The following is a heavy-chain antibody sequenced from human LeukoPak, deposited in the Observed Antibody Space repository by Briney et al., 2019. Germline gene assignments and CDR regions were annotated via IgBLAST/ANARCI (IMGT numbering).Heavy chain of an antibody. CDR1: GGSFSGYY. J-gene: IGHJ4*02. CDR2: IFHNGST. CDR3: ARHPAPMYHFDRNPYYFDI. Sequence: SETLSLTCAVYGGSFSGYYWSWIRQPPGKGLEWIGSIFHNGSTNYNPSLKSRLSISVDTSKNQFSLRLSSATAADTAVYFCARHPAPMYHFDRNPYYFDIWGLGTLVTVSS. D-gene: IGHD3-22*01. V-gene: IGHV4-34*12.